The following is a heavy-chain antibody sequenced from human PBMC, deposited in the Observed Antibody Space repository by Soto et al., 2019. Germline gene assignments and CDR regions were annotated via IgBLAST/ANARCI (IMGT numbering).Heavy chain of an antibody. D-gene: IGHD6-13*01. CDR1: GGSISSGGDS. CDR2: VHHRGNH. CDR3: AREMSASSWYEGWFDP. J-gene: IGHJ5*02. V-gene: IGHV4-30-2*01. Sequence: QLQLQESGSGLVKPSQTLSLTCAVSGGSISSGGDSWSWIRQPPGKGLEWIGYVHHRGNHYYNQYLKSRVTLAVDRSKIQFSLRLTSVTAADTAVYYCAREMSASSWYEGWFDPWGQGILVTVSS.